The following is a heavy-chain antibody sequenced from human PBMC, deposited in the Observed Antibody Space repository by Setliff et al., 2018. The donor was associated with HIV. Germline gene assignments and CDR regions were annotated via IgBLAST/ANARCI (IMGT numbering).Heavy chain of an antibody. CDR1: GFTFSSYA. CDR3: VKWNYPNS. J-gene: IGHJ4*02. Sequence: PGGSLRLSCAASGFTFSSYAMNWVRQAPGKGLEWVSSISYDSRFIYHADSMKGRFTISRDNAKKLVYLQMNSLRVEDTAVYYCVKWNYPNSWGQGTLVTVSS. V-gene: IGHV3-21*01. D-gene: IGHD1-7*01. CDR2: ISYDSRFI.